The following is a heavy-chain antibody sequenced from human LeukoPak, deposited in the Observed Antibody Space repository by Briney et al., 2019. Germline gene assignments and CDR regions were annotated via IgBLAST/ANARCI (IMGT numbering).Heavy chain of an antibody. D-gene: IGHD2-21*01. CDR2: INPNSGGT. V-gene: IGHV1-2*04. J-gene: IGHJ4*02. CDR1: GYTFTGYY. Sequence: GASVKVSCKASGYTFTGYYMHWVRQAPGQGLEWMGWINPNSGGTNYAQKFQGWVTMTRDTSISTAYLQWSSLKASDTAMYYCARLCGGDCYSFDYWGQGTLATVSS. CDR3: ARLCGGDCYSFDY.